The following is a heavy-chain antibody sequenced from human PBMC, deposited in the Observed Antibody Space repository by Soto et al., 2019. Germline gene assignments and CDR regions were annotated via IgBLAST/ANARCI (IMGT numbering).Heavy chain of an antibody. J-gene: IGHJ6*02. D-gene: IGHD1-7*01. CDR3: ARAGELPYYYYGMDV. Sequence: QVQLVQSGGEVKKPGSSVKVSCKASGYTFTTSGGSWVRQAPGQGLEWMGWVSGYNGNTKYEEKFPDRVTMTTDTSTSTAYLELRSLTTDDTAVYYCARAGELPYYYYGMDVWGQGTTVIVSS. V-gene: IGHV1-18*01. CDR2: VSGYNGNT. CDR1: GYTFTTSG.